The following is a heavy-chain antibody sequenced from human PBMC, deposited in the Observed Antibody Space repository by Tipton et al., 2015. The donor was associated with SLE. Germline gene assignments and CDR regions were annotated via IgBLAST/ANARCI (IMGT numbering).Heavy chain of an antibody. Sequence: QLVQSGAEVKKPGASVKVSCKASGYTFTTYGISWVRQAPGQGLEWMGWISTYTGNINYAQKLQGRVTMTTDTSTSTAYMELRSLRSDDTAVYYCARGDTMIVVGYFDIWGQGTMVTVSS. V-gene: IGHV1-18*04. CDR3: ARGDTMIVVGYFDI. J-gene: IGHJ3*02. D-gene: IGHD3-22*01. CDR2: ISTYTGNI. CDR1: GYTFTTYG.